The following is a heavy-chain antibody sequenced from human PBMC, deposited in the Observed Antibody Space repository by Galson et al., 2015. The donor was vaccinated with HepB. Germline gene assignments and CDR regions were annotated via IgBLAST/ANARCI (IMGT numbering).Heavy chain of an antibody. CDR2: IKQDESEK. V-gene: IGHV3-7*01. Sequence: SLRLSCAASGFTFSNFWMGWVRQAPGKGLEWVANIKQDESEKYYVASVKGRFTISRDNAKNSVHLQMNSLRAEDTAVYYCARYCVAPLRISDYWGQGSLVTVSS. D-gene: IGHD2-15*01. J-gene: IGHJ4*02. CDR1: GFTFSNFW. CDR3: ARYCVAPLRISDY.